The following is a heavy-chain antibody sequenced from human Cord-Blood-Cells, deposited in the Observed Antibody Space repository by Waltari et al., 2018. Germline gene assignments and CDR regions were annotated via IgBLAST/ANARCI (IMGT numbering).Heavy chain of an antibody. Sequence: QVPLVQSGAAVKKPGHSVKVSCQASGYTFTGYYMHSVRQAPGQGLEWMGWINPNSGGTNYAQKFQGRVTMTRDTSISTAYMELSRLRSDDTAVYYCARDGLTGDSPFYVDPWGQGTLVTVSS. CDR2: INPNSGGT. CDR1: GYTFTGYY. CDR3: ARDGLTGDSPFYVDP. D-gene: IGHD7-27*01. J-gene: IGHJ5*02. V-gene: IGHV1-2*02.